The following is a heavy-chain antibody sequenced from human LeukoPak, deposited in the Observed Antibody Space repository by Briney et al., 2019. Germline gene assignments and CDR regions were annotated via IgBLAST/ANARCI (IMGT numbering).Heavy chain of an antibody. CDR1: GYTLTELS. Sequence: ASVKVSCKVSGYTLTELSMHWVRQAPGKGLEWMGGFDPEDGETIYAQKFQGRVTITADESTSTAYMELSSLRSEDTAVYYCARARTYYDILTGYVPGRDAFDIWGQGTMVTVSS. J-gene: IGHJ3*02. CDR2: FDPEDGET. D-gene: IGHD3-9*01. CDR3: ARARTYYDILTGYVPGRDAFDI. V-gene: IGHV1-24*01.